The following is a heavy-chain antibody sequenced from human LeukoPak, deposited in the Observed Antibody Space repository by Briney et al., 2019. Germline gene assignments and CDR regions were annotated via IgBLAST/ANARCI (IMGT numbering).Heavy chain of an antibody. CDR2: ISSSSSYI. Sequence: GGSLRLSCAASGFTFSSYPMDWVRQAPGKGLEWVSSISSSSSYIYYADSVKGRFTISRDNAKNSLYLQMNSLRAEDTAVYYCARNGLAANGYFDDWGQGTLVTVSS. CDR3: ARNGLAANGYFDD. CDR1: GFTFSSYP. V-gene: IGHV3-21*01. D-gene: IGHD2-8*01. J-gene: IGHJ4*02.